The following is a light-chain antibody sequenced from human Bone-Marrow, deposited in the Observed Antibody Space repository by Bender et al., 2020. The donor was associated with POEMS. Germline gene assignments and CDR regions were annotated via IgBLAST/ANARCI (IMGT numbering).Light chain of an antibody. Sequence: QSVLTQPPSVSGAPGQRVTISCTGSSSNTGSGYDINWYQHLPGTAPKLLIYGYNNRPSGVPDRFSGSKSGTSASLAITGLQAEDEGDYYCTSYGGGNNFWVFGGGTKLTVL. CDR2: GYN. J-gene: IGLJ3*02. CDR1: SSNTGSGYD. V-gene: IGLV1-40*01. CDR3: TSYGGGNNFWV.